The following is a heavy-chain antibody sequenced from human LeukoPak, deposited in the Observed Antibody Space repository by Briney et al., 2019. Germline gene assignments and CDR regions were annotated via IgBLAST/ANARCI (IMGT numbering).Heavy chain of an antibody. J-gene: IGHJ4*02. CDR3: AKNRCRGYTASDCYYFVY. V-gene: IGHV3-30*18. CDR1: GFTFSSNG. Sequence: GRSLRLSCVASGFTFSSNGLHWVRQAPGKGLEWVALISYDGSAKYYADSVRGRFIISRDNSKNTLYLQMNSLGTEDTAVYCCAKNRCRGYTASDCYYFVYWGQGTLVTVSS. CDR2: ISYDGSAK. D-gene: IGHD5-12*01.